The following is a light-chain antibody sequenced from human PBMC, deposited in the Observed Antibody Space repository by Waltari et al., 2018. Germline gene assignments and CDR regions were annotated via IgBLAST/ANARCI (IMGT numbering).Light chain of an antibody. Sequence: EIVLTQSPATLSLSPGERATLSCRASQSVRRYLDWYQQKPGQAPRLLTYDASNRATGIPARFSGSGSGTDFTLTISSLEPEDFAVYYCHQHSNWPPLTFGGGTKVEIK. V-gene: IGKV3-11*01. CDR3: HQHSNWPPLT. CDR2: DAS. J-gene: IGKJ4*01. CDR1: QSVRRY.